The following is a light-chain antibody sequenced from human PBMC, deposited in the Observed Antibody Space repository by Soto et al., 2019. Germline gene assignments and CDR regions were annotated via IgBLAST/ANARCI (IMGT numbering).Light chain of an antibody. J-gene: IGKJ1*01. CDR1: QSVSSN. V-gene: IGKV3-15*01. CDR3: EQYNNWHPWT. Sequence: EIVMTQSPATLSVSPGERATLSCRASQSVSSNLAWYQQKPGQAPRLLIYGASTRATALPARFSGSGSGTDITLTISSLQSEDFAVYYCEQYNNWHPWTFGQGTKVEIK. CDR2: GAS.